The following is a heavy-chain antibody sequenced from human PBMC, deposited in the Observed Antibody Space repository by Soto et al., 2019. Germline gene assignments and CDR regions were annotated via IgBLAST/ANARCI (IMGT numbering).Heavy chain of an antibody. D-gene: IGHD6-25*01. CDR3: ARGVQRYYDYGMDV. CDR1: GGTFSSYA. V-gene: IGHV1-69*01. CDR2: IIPIFGTA. Sequence: QVQLVQSGAEVKKPGSSVNVSCKASGGTFSSYAISWVRQAPGQGLEWMGGIIPIFGTANYAQTFQGRVTITADESTSTDYMEVSSLRAEDTAVYYCARGVQRYYDYGMDVLGQGTTVTVSS. J-gene: IGHJ6*02.